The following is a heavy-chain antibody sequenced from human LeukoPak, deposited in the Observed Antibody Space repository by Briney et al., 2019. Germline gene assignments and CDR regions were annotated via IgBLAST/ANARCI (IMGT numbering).Heavy chain of an antibody. J-gene: IGHJ6*03. CDR2: IYTSGST. Sequence: SETLSLTCTVSGGSISSYYWSWIRQPAGKGLEWIGRIYTSGSTNYNPSLKSRVTMSVDTSKNQFSLKLNSVTAADTAVYYCARGATIFGYMDVWGKGTTVTVSS. CDR3: ARGATIFGYMDV. CDR1: GGSISSYY. V-gene: IGHV4-4*07. D-gene: IGHD3-3*01.